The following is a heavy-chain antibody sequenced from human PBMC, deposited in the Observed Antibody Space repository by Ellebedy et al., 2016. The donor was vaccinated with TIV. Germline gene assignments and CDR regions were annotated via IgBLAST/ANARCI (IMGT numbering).Heavy chain of an antibody. J-gene: IGHJ4*02. V-gene: IGHV3-74*01. CDR2: INRDGGDT. Sequence: HTGGSLRLSCAASGFTFSNYWMHWVRQAPGKRLEWVSRINRDGGDTIYADSVKGRFTMSRDNAKNTLYLQVNGLRAEDTAVYHCAREELTRGTFFDYWGQGNLVTVSS. CDR1: GFTFSNYW. CDR3: AREELTRGTFFDY. D-gene: IGHD1-7*01.